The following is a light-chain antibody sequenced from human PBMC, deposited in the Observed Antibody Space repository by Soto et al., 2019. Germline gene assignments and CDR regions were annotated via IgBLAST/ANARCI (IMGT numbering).Light chain of an antibody. J-gene: IGKJ1*01. CDR1: QSISSW. V-gene: IGKV1-5*03. CDR3: QHFNSYPWT. CDR2: KAS. Sequence: DIQMTQSPSTLSASVGDTVTVTCRASQSISSWLAWYQQKPGKAPKLLINKASSLESGVPPRFSGSGSGTEFTLTISSLQPDDFATYYCQHFNSYPWTFGQGTKVDNK.